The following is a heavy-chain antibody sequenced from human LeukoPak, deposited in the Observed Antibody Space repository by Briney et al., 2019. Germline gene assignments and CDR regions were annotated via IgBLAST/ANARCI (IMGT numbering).Heavy chain of an antibody. J-gene: IGHJ5*02. Sequence: GASVKVSCKASGYTFTGYYMHWVRQAPGQGLEWMGWLNPNSGGTNYAQKFQGRVTMTRDTSISTAYMELSRLRSDDTAVYYCARDHGPTMVRGVRFDPWGQGTLVTVSS. CDR1: GYTFTGYY. CDR3: ARDHGPTMVRGVRFDP. V-gene: IGHV1-2*02. D-gene: IGHD3-10*01. CDR2: LNPNSGGT.